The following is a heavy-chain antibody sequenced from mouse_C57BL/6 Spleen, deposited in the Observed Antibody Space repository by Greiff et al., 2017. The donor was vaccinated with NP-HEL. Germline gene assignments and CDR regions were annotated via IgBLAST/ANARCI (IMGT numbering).Heavy chain of an antibody. CDR3: ARQGDYDGMDY. D-gene: IGHD2-4*01. CDR2: ISNLAYSI. Sequence: EVQGVESGGGLVQPGGSLKLSCAASGFTFSDYGMAWVRQAPRKGPEWVAFISNLAYSIYYADTVTGRFTISRENAKNTLYLEMSSLRSEDTAMYYCARQGDYDGMDYWGQGTSVTVSS. J-gene: IGHJ4*01. V-gene: IGHV5-15*01. CDR1: GFTFSDYG.